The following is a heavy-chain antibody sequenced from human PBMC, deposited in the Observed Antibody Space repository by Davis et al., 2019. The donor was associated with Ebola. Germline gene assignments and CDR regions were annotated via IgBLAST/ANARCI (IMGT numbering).Heavy chain of an antibody. D-gene: IGHD3-16*02. CDR1: GFTFSGSA. J-gene: IGHJ4*02. Sequence: PGGSLRLSCAASGFTFSGSAMHWVRQASGKGLEWVGRIRSKANSYATAYAASVKGRFTISRDDSKNTAYLQMNSLKTEATAVYYCTLSSQLVDYWGQGTLVTVSS. CDR2: IRSKANSYAT. CDR3: TLSSQLVDY. V-gene: IGHV3-73*01.